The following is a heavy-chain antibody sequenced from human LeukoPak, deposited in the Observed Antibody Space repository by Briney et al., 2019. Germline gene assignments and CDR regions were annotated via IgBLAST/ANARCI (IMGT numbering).Heavy chain of an antibody. CDR2: ISAYNGNT. Sequence: ASVRVSCKASGGTFSSYAISWARQAPGQGLEWMGWISAYNGNTNYAQKLQGRVTMTTDTSTSTAYMELRSLRSDDTAVYYCAYSYSVGGDYYYGMDVWGQGTTVTVSS. CDR1: GGTFSSYA. J-gene: IGHJ6*02. D-gene: IGHD2-15*01. CDR3: AYSYSVGGDYYYGMDV. V-gene: IGHV1-18*01.